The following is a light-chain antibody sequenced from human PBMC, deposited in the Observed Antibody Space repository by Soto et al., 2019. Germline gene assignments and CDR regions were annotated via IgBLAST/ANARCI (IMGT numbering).Light chain of an antibody. CDR1: QSLRSSY. Sequence: EIVLTQSPGTLSLSPGEGATLSCRASQSLRSSYLGWYQQRPGQPPRLLIYGASNRATGIPDRFSGSGSGTEFTLTIGSLQPDDFATYFCQQYNDHPLTFGGGTKVDIK. CDR2: GAS. J-gene: IGKJ4*01. CDR3: QQYNDHPLT. V-gene: IGKV3-20*01.